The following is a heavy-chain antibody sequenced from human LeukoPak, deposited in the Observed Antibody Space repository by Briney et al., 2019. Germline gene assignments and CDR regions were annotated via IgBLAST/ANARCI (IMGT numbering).Heavy chain of an antibody. J-gene: IGHJ4*02. Sequence: GGSLRLSCAASGFTFSSYAMSWVRQAPGKGLEWVAVISYDGSNKYYADSVKGRFTISRDNSKNTLYLQMNSLRAEDTAVYYCAKDSQHYGDYIPDYWGQGTLVTVSS. V-gene: IGHV3-30*18. CDR2: ISYDGSNK. CDR3: AKDSQHYGDYIPDY. CDR1: GFTFSSYA. D-gene: IGHD4-17*01.